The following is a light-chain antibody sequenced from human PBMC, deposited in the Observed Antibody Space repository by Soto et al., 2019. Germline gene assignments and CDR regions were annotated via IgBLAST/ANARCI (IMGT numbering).Light chain of an antibody. CDR3: QLYNNWPTIT. CDR1: QNIIQY. CDR2: DVS. Sequence: VVLAQSPATLSLSPGKRSTLSCRDSQNIIQYLIWYQQKPGQAPRLFXYDVSNRANGIPARFSDSGSGTDLTLTISSLQSEDFAVYYCQLYNNWPTITFGQGTGLEIK. J-gene: IGKJ5*01. V-gene: IGKV3-11*01.